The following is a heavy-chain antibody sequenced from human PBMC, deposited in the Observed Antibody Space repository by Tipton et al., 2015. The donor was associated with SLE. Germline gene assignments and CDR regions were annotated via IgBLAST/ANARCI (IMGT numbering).Heavy chain of an antibody. Sequence: TLSLTCTVSGGSISSYYWSWIRQPPGKGLEWIGYIYYSGSTNYNPSLKSRVTISVDTSKNQFSLKLGSVTAADTAVDYCARVRGRGYFQHWGQGTLVTVSS. CDR3: ARVRGRGYFQH. J-gene: IGHJ1*01. V-gene: IGHV4-59*01. D-gene: IGHD3-10*01. CDR2: IYYSGST. CDR1: GGSISSYY.